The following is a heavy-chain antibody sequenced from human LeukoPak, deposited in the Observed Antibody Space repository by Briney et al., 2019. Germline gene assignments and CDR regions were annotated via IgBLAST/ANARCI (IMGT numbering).Heavy chain of an antibody. CDR2: SSSSSSYI. CDR3: AKTGGDSVLYYYYMDV. D-gene: IGHD3-10*01. CDR1: GFTFSSYS. V-gene: IGHV3-21*01. Sequence: GGSLRLSCAASGFTFSSYSMNWVRQAPGKGLEWVSSSSSSSSYIYYADSVKGRFTISRDNAKNSLYLQMNSLRAEDTAVYYCAKTGGDSVLYYYYMDVWGKGTTVTVSS. J-gene: IGHJ6*03.